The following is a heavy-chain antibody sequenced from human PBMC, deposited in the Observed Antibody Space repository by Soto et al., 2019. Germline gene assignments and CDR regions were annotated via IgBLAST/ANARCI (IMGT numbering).Heavy chain of an antibody. J-gene: IGHJ3*02. CDR1: GYTLTELS. Sequence: ASVKVSCKVSGYTLTELSMHWVRQAPGKGLEWMGGFDPGDGETIYAQKFQGRVTMTEDTSTDTAYMELSSLRSEDTAVYYCAKNDYDSSRYSPFGAFDIWGQGTMVTVSS. V-gene: IGHV1-24*01. CDR2: FDPGDGET. D-gene: IGHD3-22*01. CDR3: AKNDYDSSRYSPFGAFDI.